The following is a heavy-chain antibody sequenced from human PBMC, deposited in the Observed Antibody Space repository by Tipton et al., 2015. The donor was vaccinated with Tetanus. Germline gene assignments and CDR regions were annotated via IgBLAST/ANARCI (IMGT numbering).Heavy chain of an antibody. V-gene: IGHV1-69*06. CDR1: GGTFSSYA. J-gene: IGHJ4*02. CDR3: ARGHSPLYNWNFGYFDF. Sequence: QSGAEVKKPGSSVKVSCRASGGTFSSYAISWVRQAPGQGLEWMGGIIFNTANYAQKFQGRVTITADKSRSTGYMELSGLRSEDTAVYFCARGHSPLYNWNFGYFDFWGQGTLVTVSS. D-gene: IGHD1-7*01. CDR2: IIFNTA.